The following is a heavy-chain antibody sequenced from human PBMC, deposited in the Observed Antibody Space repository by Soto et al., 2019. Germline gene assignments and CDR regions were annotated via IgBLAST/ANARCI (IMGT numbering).Heavy chain of an antibody. CDR1: GYTFTSYA. V-gene: IGHV1-3*01. CDR2: INPGNGNT. J-gene: IGHJ2*01. Sequence: QVQVVQSGAEVKKPGASVKVSCKASGYTFTSYAMHGVRQAPGQRLEWMGWINPGNGNTKNSQKFQGRVTITMDTFASTAYMELSSLRSEDTAVYYCARGASSVTTFYFDLWGRGTLVTVSS. CDR3: ARGASSVTTFYFDL. D-gene: IGHD4-17*01.